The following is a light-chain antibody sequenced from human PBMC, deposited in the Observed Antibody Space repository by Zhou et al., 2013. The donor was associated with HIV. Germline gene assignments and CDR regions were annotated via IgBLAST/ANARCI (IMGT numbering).Light chain of an antibody. CDR2: KVS. Sequence: DVGLRQDPPYLPVTLGQPASISCRSAESLVYSDGNTYLNWFQQRPGQSPRRLIYKVSDRDSGVPDRFSGSGSDTNFTLTINGLQPDDFASYYCQQYYNFWTFGPGTTVDVK. CDR3: QQYYNFWT. CDR1: ESLVYSDGNTY. V-gene: IGKV2-30*01. J-gene: IGKJ1*01.